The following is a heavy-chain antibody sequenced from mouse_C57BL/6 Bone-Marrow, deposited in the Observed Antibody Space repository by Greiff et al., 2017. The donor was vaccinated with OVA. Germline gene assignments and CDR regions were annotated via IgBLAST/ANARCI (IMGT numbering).Heavy chain of an antibody. D-gene: IGHD1-1*01. J-gene: IGHJ2*01. V-gene: IGHV1-59*01. CDR3: ATHYYGSSFYFDY. Sequence: QVQLKQPGAELVRPGTSVKLSCKASGYTFTSYWMHWVKQRPGQGLEWIGVIDPSDSYTNYNQKFKGKATLTVDTSSSTAYMQLSSLTSEDSAVYYCATHYYGSSFYFDYWGQGTTLTVSS. CDR1: GYTFTSYW. CDR2: IDPSDSYT.